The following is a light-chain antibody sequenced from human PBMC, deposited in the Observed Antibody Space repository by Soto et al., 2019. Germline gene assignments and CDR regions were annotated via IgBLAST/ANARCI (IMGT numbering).Light chain of an antibody. CDR1: QSVSSY. V-gene: IGKV3-11*01. CDR3: QHRRTLIT. CDR2: DAS. J-gene: IGKJ5*01. Sequence: EIVLTQSPATLSLSPGERATLSCRASQSVSSYLAWYQQKPGQAPRLLISDASNRATGIPPRFSGSGSGTDFTLTISSLETEDVAVYYCQHRRTLITFGQVTRLEMK.